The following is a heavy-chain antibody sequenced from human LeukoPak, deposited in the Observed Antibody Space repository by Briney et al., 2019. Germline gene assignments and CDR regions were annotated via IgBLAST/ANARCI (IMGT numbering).Heavy chain of an antibody. V-gene: IGHV3-21*01. CDR2: ISSSSSYI. CDR3: ARVASGSYSYYYYYGMDV. CDR1: GFTFSSYS. J-gene: IGHJ6*02. D-gene: IGHD1-26*01. Sequence: KSGGSLRLSCAASGFTFSSYSMNWVRQAPGKGLEWVSSISSSSSYIYYADSVKGRFTISRDDAKSSLYLQMNSLRAEDTAVYYCARVASGSYSYYYYYGMDVWGQGTTVTVSS.